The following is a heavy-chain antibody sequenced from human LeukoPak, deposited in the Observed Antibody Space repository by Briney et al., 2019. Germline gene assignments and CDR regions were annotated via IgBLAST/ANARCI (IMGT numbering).Heavy chain of an antibody. Sequence: ASVKVSRKASGYTFTGYYMHWVRQAPGQGLEWMGWINPNSGGTNYAQKFQGRVTMTRDTSISTAHMELSRLRSGDTAVYYCARAQSYYYYYMDVWGKGTTVTISS. J-gene: IGHJ6*03. CDR2: INPNSGGT. CDR1: GYTFTGYY. CDR3: ARAQSYYYYYMDV. V-gene: IGHV1-2*02.